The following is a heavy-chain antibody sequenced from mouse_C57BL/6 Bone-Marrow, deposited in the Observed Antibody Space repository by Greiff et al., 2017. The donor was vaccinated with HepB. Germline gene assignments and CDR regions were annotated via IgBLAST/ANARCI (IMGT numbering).Heavy chain of an antibody. Sequence: EVQVVESGGGLVQPGGSLSLSCAASGFTFTDYYMSWVRQPPGKALEWLGFIRNKANGYTTEYSASVKGRFTISRDNSQSILYLQMNALRAEDSATYYCARFPLITTVVGDYFDYWGQGTTLTVSS. V-gene: IGHV7-3*01. CDR1: GFTFTDYY. CDR2: IRNKANGYTT. D-gene: IGHD1-1*01. CDR3: ARFPLITTVVGDYFDY. J-gene: IGHJ2*01.